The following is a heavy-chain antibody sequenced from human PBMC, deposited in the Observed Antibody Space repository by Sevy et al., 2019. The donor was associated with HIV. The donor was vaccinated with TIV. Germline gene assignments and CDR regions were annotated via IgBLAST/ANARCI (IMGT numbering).Heavy chain of an antibody. D-gene: IGHD3-3*01. CDR3: VREQSYDFRSAYSGGAFPI. V-gene: IGHV3-7*01. CDR2: IKQAGSEK. CDR1: GFTLGSYW. J-gene: IGHJ3*02. Sequence: GGSLRLSCQASGFTLGSYWMNWVRQAPGKGLEWVANIKQAGSEKNYVDSVKGRFTISRDNAKNSLYLQMNSLRAEDTAVYYCVREQSYDFRSAYSGGAFPIWGQGATVTVSS.